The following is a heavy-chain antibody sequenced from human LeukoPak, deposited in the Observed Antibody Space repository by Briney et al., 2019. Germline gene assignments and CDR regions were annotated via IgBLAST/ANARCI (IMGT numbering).Heavy chain of an antibody. J-gene: IGHJ4*02. CDR2: ISGSGGST. D-gene: IGHD6-13*01. CDR3: ARAERGDEQQLVLFDY. CDR1: GFTVSSYG. Sequence: GGTLRLSCAASGFTVSSYGMTWVRQAPGKGLEWVSAISGSGGSTYYADSVKGRFTISRDNSKNTLYLQMNSLRAEDTAVYYCARAERGDEQQLVLFDYWGQGTLVTVSS. V-gene: IGHV3-23*01.